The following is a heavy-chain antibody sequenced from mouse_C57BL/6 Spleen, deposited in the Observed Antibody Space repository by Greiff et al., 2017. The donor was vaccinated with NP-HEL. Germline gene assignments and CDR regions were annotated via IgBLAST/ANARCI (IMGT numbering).Heavy chain of an antibody. CDR2: INPNNGGT. CDR1: GYTFTDYY. J-gene: IGHJ2*01. CDR3: SRGENFFYFDY. V-gene: IGHV1-26*01. Sequence: EVQLQQSGPELVKPGASVKISCKASGYTFTDYYMNWVKQSHGKSLEWIGDINPNNGGTSYNQKFKGKATLTVDKSSSTAYMELRSLTSEDSAVYYCSRGENFFYFDYWGQGTTLTVSS.